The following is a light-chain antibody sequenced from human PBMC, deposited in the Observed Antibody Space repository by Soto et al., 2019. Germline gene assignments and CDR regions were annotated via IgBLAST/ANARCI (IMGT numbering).Light chain of an antibody. V-gene: IGKV1-5*03. J-gene: IGKJ1*01. CDR1: QSISSW. CDR2: KAS. CDR3: QQYKSYSWT. Sequence: DIQMTQSPSTLSASVGDRVTITCRASQSISSWLAWYQQKPGKAPKLLIYKASDLESGVPSRFSGSGSGTEFTLTISSLQPDDFAPYFCQQYKSYSWTFGQGTKVEF.